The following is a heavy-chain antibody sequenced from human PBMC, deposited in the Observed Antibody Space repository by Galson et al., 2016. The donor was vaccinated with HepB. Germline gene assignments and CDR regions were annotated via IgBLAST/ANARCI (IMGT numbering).Heavy chain of an antibody. Sequence: SVKVSCKASGGTFTNYVISWVRQAPGQGLEWMGGLIPIFGKPNYAPKFQGRLTMTADQSTNTAYMELSSLRSEDTAVYYCARDPRPHFAAFACYFDSWGQGTLVSVSS. CDR2: LIPIFGKP. CDR3: ARDPRPHFAAFACYFDS. CDR1: GGTFTNYV. V-gene: IGHV1-69*13. D-gene: IGHD2-15*01. J-gene: IGHJ4*02.